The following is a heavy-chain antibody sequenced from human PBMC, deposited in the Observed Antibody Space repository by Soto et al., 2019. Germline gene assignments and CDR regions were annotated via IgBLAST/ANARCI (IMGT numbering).Heavy chain of an antibody. CDR3: ARVGDYGDDDAFDI. CDR2: IYYSGST. J-gene: IGHJ3*02. CDR1: GGSISSGGYY. D-gene: IGHD4-17*01. Sequence: QVQLQESGPGLVKPSQTLSLTCTVSGGSISSGGYYWSWIRQHPGKGLEWIGYIYYSGSTYYNPSIKSRITISVDTSKNQFSLKLSSVTAADTAVYYCARVGDYGDDDAFDIWGQGTMVTVSS. V-gene: IGHV4-31*03.